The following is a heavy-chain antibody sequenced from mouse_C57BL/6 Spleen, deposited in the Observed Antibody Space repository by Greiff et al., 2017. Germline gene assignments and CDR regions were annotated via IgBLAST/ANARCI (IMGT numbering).Heavy chain of an antibody. Sequence: QVQLQQPGAELVKPGASVKLSCKASGYTFTSYWMQWVKQRPGQGLEWIGEIDPSDSYTNYNQKFKGKATLTVDTSSSTAYMQLSSLTSEDAAVYYCARDINYYGSSYGDWGQGTTLTVSS. J-gene: IGHJ2*01. CDR1: GYTFTSYW. D-gene: IGHD1-1*01. CDR3: ARDINYYGSSYGD. CDR2: IDPSDSYT. V-gene: IGHV1-50*01.